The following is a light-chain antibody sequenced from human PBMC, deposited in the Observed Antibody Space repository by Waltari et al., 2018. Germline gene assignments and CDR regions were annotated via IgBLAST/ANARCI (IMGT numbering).Light chain of an antibody. CDR2: KAS. J-gene: IGKJ1*01. Sequence: DIQITQSPYTLSASVGHRVTITCRASQSISSWLAWYQQKPGKAPKLLVYKASSLESGVPSRFSGSGSGTEFTLTISSLQPDDFATYYCQQYNSYSWTFGQGTKVEIK. CDR1: QSISSW. CDR3: QQYNSYSWT. V-gene: IGKV1-5*03.